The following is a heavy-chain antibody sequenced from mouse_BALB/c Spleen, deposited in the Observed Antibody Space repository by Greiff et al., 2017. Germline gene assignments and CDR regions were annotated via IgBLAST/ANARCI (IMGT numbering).Heavy chain of an antibody. J-gene: IGHJ2*01. CDR2: ISSGGSYT. CDR3: ARQGHYDYRYFDY. Sequence: EVQRVESGGDLVKPGGSLKLSCAASGFTFSSYGMSWVRQTPDKRLEWVATISSGGSYTYYPDSVKGRFTISRDNAKNTLYLQMSSLKSEDTAMYYCARQGHYDYRYFDYWGQGTTLTVSS. CDR1: GFTFSSYG. D-gene: IGHD2-4*01. V-gene: IGHV5-6*01.